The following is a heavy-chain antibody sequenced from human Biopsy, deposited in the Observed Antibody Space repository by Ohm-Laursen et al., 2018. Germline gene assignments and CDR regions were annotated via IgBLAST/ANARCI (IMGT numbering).Heavy chain of an antibody. Sequence: PSETLSLTCTVSGGSISSDYWSWIRQTPGKGLEWIGYIYYSGITNYNPSLKSRVTISVDTSKNQFSLRLNSVTAADTAVYYCARATNSTGWPYYYFYGMDVWGQGTTVTVSS. J-gene: IGHJ6*02. CDR1: GGSISSDY. D-gene: IGHD2/OR15-2a*01. CDR2: IYYSGIT. V-gene: IGHV4-59*01. CDR3: ARATNSTGWPYYYFYGMDV.